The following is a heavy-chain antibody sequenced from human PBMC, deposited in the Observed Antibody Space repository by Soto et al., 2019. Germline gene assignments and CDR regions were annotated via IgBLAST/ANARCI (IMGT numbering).Heavy chain of an antibody. Sequence: QDQLVQSGAEVKKPGSSVKVSCKASGGTFSSYAISWVRQAPGQGLEWMGGIIPIFGTANYAQKFQGRVTITADESTSTAYMELSSLRSEDTAVYYCARGRGIVLVPAAILPGAQHYYGMDVWGQGTTVTVSS. CDR3: ARGRGIVLVPAAILPGAQHYYGMDV. J-gene: IGHJ6*02. CDR2: IIPIFGTA. V-gene: IGHV1-69*12. CDR1: GGTFSSYA. D-gene: IGHD2-2*01.